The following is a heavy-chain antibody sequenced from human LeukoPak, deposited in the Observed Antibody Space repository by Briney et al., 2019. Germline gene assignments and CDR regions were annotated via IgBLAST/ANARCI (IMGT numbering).Heavy chain of an antibody. D-gene: IGHD3-22*01. Sequence: NPGGSLRLSCAASGLTFSSYSMNWVRQAPGKGLEWVSSISSSSSYIYYADSVKGRFTISRDNAKNSLYLQMNSLRAEDTAVYYCASRIRPDSSGYTLAHWGQGTLVTVSS. CDR1: GLTFSSYS. CDR3: ASRIRPDSSGYTLAH. V-gene: IGHV3-21*01. CDR2: ISSSSSYI. J-gene: IGHJ4*02.